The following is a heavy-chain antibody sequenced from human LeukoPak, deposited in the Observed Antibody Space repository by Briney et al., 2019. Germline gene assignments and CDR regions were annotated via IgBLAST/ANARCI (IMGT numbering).Heavy chain of an antibody. J-gene: IGHJ1*01. D-gene: IGHD3-3*01. CDR2: VIPIFGTA. CDR1: GGTLSRHS. CDR3: ASRDAVFGVVTEEYFQH. Sequence: PGKGSCQASGGTLSRHSISRVRQAPGQRLEWVGGVIPIFGTANYAQKFQGRVTITADESTSTAYMELSSLRSEDTAVYYCASRDAVFGVVTEEYFQHWGQGTLVTVSS. V-gene: IGHV1-69*01.